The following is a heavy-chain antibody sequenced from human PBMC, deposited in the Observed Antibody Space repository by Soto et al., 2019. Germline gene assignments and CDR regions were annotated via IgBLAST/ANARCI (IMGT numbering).Heavy chain of an antibody. CDR1: GFTFSSYS. CDR3: GIDVTLLGVFIRVFDI. Sequence: GGSLRLSCAASGFTFSSYSMNWVRQAPGKGLEWVSYISSSSSTIYYADSVKGRFTISRDNAKNSLYLQMNSLRAEDTAVYYCGIDVTLLGVFIRVFDIWAQGTTVPVSS. J-gene: IGHJ3*02. CDR2: ISSSSSTI. V-gene: IGHV3-48*01. D-gene: IGHD3-3*01.